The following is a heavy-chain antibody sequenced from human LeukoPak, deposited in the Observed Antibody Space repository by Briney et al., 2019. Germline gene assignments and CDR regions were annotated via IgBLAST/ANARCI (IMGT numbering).Heavy chain of an antibody. J-gene: IGHJ5*02. CDR2: IRSKANSYAT. CDR3: TVVIAVAGT. V-gene: IGHV3-73*01. Sequence: GGSLKLSCAASGFTFSGSAMHWVRQASGKGLEWVGRIRSKANSYATAYAASVKGRFTISRDDAKNTAYLQMNSLKTEDTAVYYCTVVIAVAGTWGQGTLVTVSS. D-gene: IGHD6-19*01. CDR1: GFTFSGSA.